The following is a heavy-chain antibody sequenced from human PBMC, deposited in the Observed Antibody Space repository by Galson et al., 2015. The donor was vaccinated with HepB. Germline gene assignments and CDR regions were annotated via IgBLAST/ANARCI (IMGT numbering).Heavy chain of an antibody. J-gene: IGHJ5*02. D-gene: IGHD1-14*01. CDR1: GDSVSRTSAS. CDR2: TYYRTKWYD. V-gene: IGHV6-1*01. Sequence: CAISGDSVSRTSASWHWIRQSPSRGLERLGRTYYRTKWYDDYEVSVRSRISINPDTSKNQVSLHLNSVTPEVTAVYYCARGEHGNRVSLFDPWGQGILVTVSS. CDR3: ARGEHGNRVSLFDP.